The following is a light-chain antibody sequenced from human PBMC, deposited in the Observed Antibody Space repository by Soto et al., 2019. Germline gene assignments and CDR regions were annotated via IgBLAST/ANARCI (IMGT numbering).Light chain of an antibody. Sequence: SYELSQPPSVSVSPGQTATITCSGHNLGDKYSSWYQQKPGQSPVVVIYQNSKRPSGISERLSGSKSGNTAILTISGTQAMDEADYYCQAWDSSTASVVFGGGTKVTVL. CDR1: NLGDKY. V-gene: IGLV3-1*01. CDR3: QAWDSSTASVV. J-gene: IGLJ2*01. CDR2: QNS.